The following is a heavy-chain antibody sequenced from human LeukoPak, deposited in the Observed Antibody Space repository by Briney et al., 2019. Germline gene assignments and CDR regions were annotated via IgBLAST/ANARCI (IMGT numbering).Heavy chain of an antibody. V-gene: IGHV1-18*01. CDR3: ARDGWPVAGTAPTLDY. CDR2: ISAYNGNT. D-gene: IGHD6-19*01. J-gene: IGHJ4*02. CDR1: GYTFTSYG. Sequence: GASVKVSRKASGYTFTSYGISWVRQAPGQGLEWMGWISAYNGNTNYAQKLQGRVTMTTDTSTSTAYMELRSLRSDDTAVYYCARDGWPVAGTAPTLDYWGQGTLVTVSS.